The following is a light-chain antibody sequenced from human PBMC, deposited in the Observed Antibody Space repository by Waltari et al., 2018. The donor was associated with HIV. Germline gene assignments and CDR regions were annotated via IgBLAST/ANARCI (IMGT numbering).Light chain of an antibody. J-gene: IGKJ1*01. CDR2: GAS. V-gene: IGKV3-20*01. CDR1: QSVSSSY. Sequence: EIVLQQSPGPLSLSPGERATLSCRPSQSVSSSYLAWYQQKPGQAPRLLIYGASSRATGIPDRFSGSGSGTDFTLTISRLEPEDFAMYYCQHYATSRTWTFGQGTKVEIK. CDR3: QHYATSRTWT.